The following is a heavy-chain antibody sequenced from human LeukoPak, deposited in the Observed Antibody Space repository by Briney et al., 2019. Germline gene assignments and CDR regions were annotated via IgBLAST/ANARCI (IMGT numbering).Heavy chain of an antibody. V-gene: IGHV3-48*01. CDR1: GFSFSSSG. Sequence: GGSLRLSCAASGFSFSSSGMNWVRQAPGKGLEWVSCIDTSSATKNYADSVKGRFTISRDNAKNSLYLQMNSLRVEDTAVYYRAGPLGSPYFHHWGQGTLVTVSS. J-gene: IGHJ1*01. CDR3: AGPLGSPYFHH. D-gene: IGHD3-10*01. CDR2: IDTSSATK.